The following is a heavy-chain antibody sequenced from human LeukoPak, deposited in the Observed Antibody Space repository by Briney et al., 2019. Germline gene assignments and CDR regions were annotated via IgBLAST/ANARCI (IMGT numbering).Heavy chain of an antibody. V-gene: IGHV3-53*01. CDR1: GITVSSHF. Sequence: GGSLTLSCAGSGITVSSHFMSWVRQAPGKGLEWVSVLYTGGSTYYADAVRGRFTVSRDNSKNTLYLQMDSLRAEDAAVYYCARDIWYGSGTYLLRESWGQGTLVTVSS. CDR3: ARDIWYGSGTYLLRES. CDR2: LYTGGST. D-gene: IGHD3-10*01. J-gene: IGHJ5*02.